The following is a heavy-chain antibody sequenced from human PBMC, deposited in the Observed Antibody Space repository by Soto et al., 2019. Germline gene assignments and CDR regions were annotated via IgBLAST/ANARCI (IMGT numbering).Heavy chain of an antibody. CDR1: GGTFSSYT. D-gene: IGHD4-17*01. J-gene: IGHJ4*02. CDR2: IIPILGIA. CDR3: ARVSGGDYEVD. Sequence: QVQLVQSGAEVKKPGSSVKVSCTASGGTFSSYTISWVRQAPGQGLEWMGRIIPILGIANYAQKFQGRVTITADKSTSTAYMELSSLRSEDTAVYYCARVSGGDYEVDWGQGTLVTVSS. V-gene: IGHV1-69*02.